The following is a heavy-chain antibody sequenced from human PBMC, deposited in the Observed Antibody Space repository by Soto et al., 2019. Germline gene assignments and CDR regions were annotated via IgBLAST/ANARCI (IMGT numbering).Heavy chain of an antibody. V-gene: IGHV3-23*01. CDR1: GFTFSSYA. J-gene: IGHJ6*02. CDR3: AKVLLWFGELSVDYGMDV. Sequence: GGSLRLSCAASGFTFSSYAMSWVRQAPGKGLEWVSAISGSGGSTYYADSVKGRFTISRDNSKNTLYLQMNSLRAEDTAVYYCAKVLLWFGELSVDYGMDVWGQGTKVTVSS. CDR2: ISGSGGST. D-gene: IGHD3-10*01.